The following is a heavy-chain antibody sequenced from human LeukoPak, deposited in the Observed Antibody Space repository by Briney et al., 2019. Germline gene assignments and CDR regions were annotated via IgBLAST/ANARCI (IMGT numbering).Heavy chain of an antibody. V-gene: IGHV4-34*01. CDR3: ASTDILTGYYQG. D-gene: IGHD3-9*01. CDR2: INHSGST. CDR1: GGSFSGYY. Sequence: PSETLSLTCAVYGGSFSGYYWSWIRQPPGKGLEWIGEINHSGSTNYNPSLKSRVTISVDTSKNQFSLKLSSVTAADTAVYYCASTDILTGYYQGWGQGTLVTVSS. J-gene: IGHJ4*02.